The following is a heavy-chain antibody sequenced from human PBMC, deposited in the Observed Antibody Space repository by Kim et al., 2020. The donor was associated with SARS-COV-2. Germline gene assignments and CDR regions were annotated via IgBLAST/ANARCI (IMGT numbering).Heavy chain of an antibody. D-gene: IGHD3-16*01. Sequence: SVKVSCKASGGTFSRYAISWVRQAPGQGLEWMGRIIPILGIPNYAQKFQGRVTITADKSTSTAYMELSSLRSEDTAVYYCAREVGSSPAYDYHGMDVWG. CDR1: GGTFSRYA. CDR2: IIPILGIP. V-gene: IGHV1-69*04. J-gene: IGHJ6*02. CDR3: AREVGSSPAYDYHGMDV.